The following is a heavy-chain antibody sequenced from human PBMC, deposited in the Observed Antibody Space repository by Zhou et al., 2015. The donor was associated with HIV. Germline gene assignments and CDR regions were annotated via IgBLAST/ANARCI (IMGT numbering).Heavy chain of an antibody. D-gene: IGHD5-18*01. J-gene: IGHJ6*03. CDR1: GYTFTGYY. Sequence: QVQLVQSGAEVKKPGASVKVSCKASGYTFTGYYMHWVRQAPGQGLEWMGRINPNSGGTNYAQKFQGRVTMTRDTSISTAYMELSRLRSDDTAVYYCAVTEDTAMETRYYYYYYMDVWGKGTTVTVSS. V-gene: IGHV1-2*06. CDR2: INPNSGGT. CDR3: AVTEDTAMETRYYYYYYMDV.